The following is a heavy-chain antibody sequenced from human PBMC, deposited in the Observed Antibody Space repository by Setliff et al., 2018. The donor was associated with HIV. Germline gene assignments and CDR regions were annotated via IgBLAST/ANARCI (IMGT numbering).Heavy chain of an antibody. Sequence: SETLSLTCAIYGGSFSNYYWTWIRQPPGKGLEWIGGINHSGSTNYNPSLKSRVTISVDTSKNQFSLKLSSVTAADTAVYYCARGGYSSSWYTYYGMDVWGQGTTVTVSS. CDR1: GGSFSNYY. CDR2: INHSGST. J-gene: IGHJ6*02. V-gene: IGHV4-34*01. CDR3: ARGGYSSSWYTYYGMDV. D-gene: IGHD6-13*01.